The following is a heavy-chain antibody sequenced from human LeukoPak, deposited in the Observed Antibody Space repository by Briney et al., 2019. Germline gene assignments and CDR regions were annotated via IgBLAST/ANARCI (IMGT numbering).Heavy chain of an antibody. V-gene: IGHV1-2*02. Sequence: GASVKVSCKASGYTFTDYFIHWVRQAPGQGLEWMGWINPNSGGTDYAQKFQDRVTMTRDTSISTASMDLSRLRSDDTALYYCARGCSGHDYVDYWGQGTLVTVSS. CDR2: INPNSGGT. J-gene: IGHJ4*02. CDR1: GYTFTDYF. D-gene: IGHD5-12*01. CDR3: ARGCSGHDYVDY.